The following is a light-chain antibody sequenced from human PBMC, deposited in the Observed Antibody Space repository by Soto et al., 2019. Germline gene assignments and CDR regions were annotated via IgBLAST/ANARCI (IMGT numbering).Light chain of an antibody. CDR3: QQYNNWPPLT. Sequence: EVVMTQSPATLSVSPGERATLSCRASQSVGSKLAWYQQKPCQAPRLLIFDAFTRATGIPARFSGSGSGTEFTLFIISLQSEDFAVYYCQQYNNWPPLTFGGGTKVEI. CDR2: DAF. CDR1: QSVGSK. J-gene: IGKJ4*01. V-gene: IGKV3-15*01.